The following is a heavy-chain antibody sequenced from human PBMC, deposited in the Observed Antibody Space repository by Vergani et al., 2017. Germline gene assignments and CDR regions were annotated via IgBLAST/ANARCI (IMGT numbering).Heavy chain of an antibody. CDR3: AKIKRWNYYGSGSYFDY. CDR2: INHGGST. CDR1: GGSFSGYY. V-gene: IGHV4-34*01. J-gene: IGHJ4*02. D-gene: IGHD3-10*01. Sequence: QVQLQQWGAGLLKPSETLSLTCAVYGGSFSGYYWSWIRQPPGKGLEWIGEINHGGSTNYNPSLKSRVTKSVHTSKNEFSLKLSSVTAADTAVYYWAKIKRWNYYGSGSYFDYWGQGTLVTVSS.